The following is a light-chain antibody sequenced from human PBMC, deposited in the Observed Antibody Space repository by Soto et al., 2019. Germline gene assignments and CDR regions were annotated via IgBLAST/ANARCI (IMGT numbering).Light chain of an antibody. J-gene: IGLJ1*01. V-gene: IGLV2-11*01. CDR1: SSDVGGYNY. Sequence: QSVLTQPRSVSGSPGQSVTISCTGTSSDVGGYNYVSWYQQHPGKAPKLMIYDVSKRPSGVPDRFSGSKSDNTASLTISGLQAADEADYHCCSYAGRYTFRVFGTGTKLTVL. CDR3: CSYAGRYTFRV. CDR2: DVS.